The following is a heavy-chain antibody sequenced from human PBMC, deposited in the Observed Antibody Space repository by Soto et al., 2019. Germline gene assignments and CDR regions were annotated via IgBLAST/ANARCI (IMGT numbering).Heavy chain of an antibody. CDR1: GGSVSSGSYF. CDR3: AREGRVATFDY. Sequence: QVQLQESGPGLVKPSETLSLTCNVSGGSVSSGSYFWSWIRQPPGKGLEWIGYIYNSGNTKYNPSLKSRVTIPADASKNQFSLKLSSVTAADTAVYYCAREGRVATFDYWGQGSLVTVSS. V-gene: IGHV4-61*01. D-gene: IGHD5-12*01. CDR2: IYNSGNT. J-gene: IGHJ4*02.